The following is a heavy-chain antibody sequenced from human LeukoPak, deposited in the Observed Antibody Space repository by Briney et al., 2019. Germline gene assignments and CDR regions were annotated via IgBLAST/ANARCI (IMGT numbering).Heavy chain of an antibody. J-gene: IGHJ5*02. V-gene: IGHV3-23*01. Sequence: GGSLRLSCAASGFTFRSYGMNWVRQAPGKGLEWVSAISGSGGSTYYADSVKGRFTISRDNSKNTLYLQMNSLRAEDTAVYYCSKAPGEQLVWRGWFGPWGQGNLVTVSS. D-gene: IGHD6-13*01. CDR3: SKAPGEQLVWRGWFGP. CDR2: ISGSGGST. CDR1: GFTFRSYG.